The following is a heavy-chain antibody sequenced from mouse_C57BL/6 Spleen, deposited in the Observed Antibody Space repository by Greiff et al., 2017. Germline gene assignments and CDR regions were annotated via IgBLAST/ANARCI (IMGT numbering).Heavy chain of an antibody. CDR2: IHPNSGST. CDR3: ARGLDPIYYDYDGNFDY. D-gene: IGHD2-4*01. V-gene: IGHV1-64*01. CDR1: GYTFTSYW. J-gene: IGHJ2*01. Sequence: QVQLQQPGAELVKPGASVKLSCKASGYTFTSYWMHWVKQRPGQGLEWIGMIHPNSGSTNYNEKFKSKATLTVDKSSSTAYMQLSSLTSEDSAVYYCARGLDPIYYDYDGNFDYWGQGTTLTVSS.